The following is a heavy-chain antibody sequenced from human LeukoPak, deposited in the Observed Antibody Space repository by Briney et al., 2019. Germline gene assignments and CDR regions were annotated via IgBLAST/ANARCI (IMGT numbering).Heavy chain of an antibody. CDR1: GGSISSYY. Sequence: PSETLSLTCTVSGGSISSYYWSWIRQPPGKGLEWIGYIYYSGSTNYNPSLKSRVTISVDTSKNQFSLKLSSVTAADTAVYYCARGRYYGSGSYEPYDYWGQGTLVTVSS. V-gene: IGHV4-59*01. D-gene: IGHD3-10*01. J-gene: IGHJ4*02. CDR2: IYYSGST. CDR3: ARGRYYGSGSYEPYDY.